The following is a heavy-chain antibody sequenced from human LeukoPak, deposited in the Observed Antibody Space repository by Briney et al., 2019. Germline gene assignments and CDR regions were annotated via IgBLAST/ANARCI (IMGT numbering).Heavy chain of an antibody. Sequence: SETLSLTSTVSGGSIRTAGSYWSWIRQYPGKCLEWVGYMFYSGCASSHTSRKSRSLISVDTSNNQYSLSLSSVAAADTAVYYCARDSEFYYGSGSYSSGIDVWGQGTTVIVSS. D-gene: IGHD3-10*01. CDR2: MFYSGCA. CDR3: ARDSEFYYGSGSYSSGIDV. J-gene: IGHJ6*02. V-gene: IGHV4-31*03. CDR1: GGSIRTAGSY.